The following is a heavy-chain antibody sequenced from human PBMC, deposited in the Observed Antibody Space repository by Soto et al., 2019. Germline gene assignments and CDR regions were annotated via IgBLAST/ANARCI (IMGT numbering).Heavy chain of an antibody. CDR3: ARDGEGY. Sequence: GGSLRLSCAASGFTFSTYGMHWVRQAPGKGLEWVALISYDGTNKYYGDSVKGRFTTYRDNAKNMLYLQMNSLRLEDTAVYYCARDGEGYWGQGALVTVSS. V-gene: IGHV3-30*03. CDR2: ISYDGTNK. D-gene: IGHD2-21*01. J-gene: IGHJ4*02. CDR1: GFTFSTYG.